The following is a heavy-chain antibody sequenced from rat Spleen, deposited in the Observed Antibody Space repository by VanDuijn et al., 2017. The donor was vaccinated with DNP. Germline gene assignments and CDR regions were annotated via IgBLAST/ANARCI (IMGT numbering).Heavy chain of an antibody. Sequence: EVQLVESGGGLVQPGRSLKLSCAASGFTFSDYAMAWVRQSPKKGLEWVATIIYDGSSIFYRDSVKGRFTISRDNAKSTLYLQMYRLGSEDTATYYCASRPPPTRGPFDYWGQGVTVTVSS. CDR1: GFTFSDYA. CDR2: IIYDGSSI. D-gene: IGHD1-4*01. V-gene: IGHV5-7*01. J-gene: IGHJ2*01. CDR3: ASRPPPTRGPFDY.